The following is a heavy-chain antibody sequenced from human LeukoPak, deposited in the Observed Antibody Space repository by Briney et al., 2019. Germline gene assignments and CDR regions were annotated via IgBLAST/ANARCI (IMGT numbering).Heavy chain of an antibody. CDR3: ARDEPSGSYNY. Sequence: GGSLRLSCAASGFTLSSYWMHWVRQAPGKGLVWVSRINEEGTTIDYADSVRGRFTISRDIAKNTLYLQMNSLRAEDTAVYYCARDEPSGSYNYWGQGTLVTVSS. CDR2: INEEGTTI. J-gene: IGHJ4*02. CDR1: GFTLSSYW. V-gene: IGHV3-74*01. D-gene: IGHD1-26*01.